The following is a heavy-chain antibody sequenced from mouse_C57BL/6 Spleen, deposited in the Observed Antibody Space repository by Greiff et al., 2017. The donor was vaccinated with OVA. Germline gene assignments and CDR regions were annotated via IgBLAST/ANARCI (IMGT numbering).Heavy chain of an antibody. Sequence: QVQLQQSGAELVRPGASVTLSCKASGYTFTDYEMHWVKQTPVHGLEWIGAIDPETGGTAYNQKFKGKAILTADKSSSTAYMELRSLTSEDSAVYYCTGTRWLLRWYFDVWGTGTTVTVSS. V-gene: IGHV1-15*01. D-gene: IGHD2-3*01. CDR1: GYTFTDYE. CDR2: IDPETGGT. CDR3: TGTRWLLRWYFDV. J-gene: IGHJ1*03.